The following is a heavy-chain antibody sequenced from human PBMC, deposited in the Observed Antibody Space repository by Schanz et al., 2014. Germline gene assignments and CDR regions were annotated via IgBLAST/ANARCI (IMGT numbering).Heavy chain of an antibody. Sequence: EVQLVESRGGLVQPGGSLRLSCAASGFSVGNKYMNWVRQAPGKGLEWVSAISGSGGSTYYADSVKGRFTISRDNSKNTLFLQMNSLRAEDTAVYYCARDHTTESYYSAGPPIDYWGQGTLLTVSS. D-gene: IGHD1-26*01. J-gene: IGHJ4*02. CDR2: SGSGGST. CDR1: GFSVGNKY. V-gene: IGHV3-23*04. CDR3: ARDHTTESYYSAGPPIDY.